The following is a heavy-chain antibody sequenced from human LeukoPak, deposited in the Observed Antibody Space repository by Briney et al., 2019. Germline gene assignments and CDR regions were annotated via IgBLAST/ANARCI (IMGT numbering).Heavy chain of an antibody. Sequence: SQTLSLTCTVSGDSTSSGTYYWSWIRQPAGKGLEWIGRIHSSGSTNYNPSLKSRVTISVDTSKNQFSLNLSSVTAADTAVYYCAKARTVGYFDYWGQGALVTVSS. CDR1: GDSTSSGTYY. CDR3: AKARTVGYFDY. CDR2: IHSSGST. D-gene: IGHD1-14*01. J-gene: IGHJ4*02. V-gene: IGHV4-61*02.